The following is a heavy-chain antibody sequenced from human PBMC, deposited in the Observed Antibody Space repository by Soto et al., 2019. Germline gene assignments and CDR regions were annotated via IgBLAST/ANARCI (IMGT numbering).Heavy chain of an antibody. Sequence: EVQLLESGGGLVQPGGSPRLSCAASGFTFSSYAMSWVRQAPGKGLEWVSAISGSGGSTYYADSVKGRFTISRDNSKNTLYLQMNSLRAEDTAVYYCAKDLGILYYYFDYWGQGTLVTVSS. CDR3: AKDLGILYYYFDY. CDR1: GFTFSSYA. V-gene: IGHV3-23*01. CDR2: ISGSGGST. J-gene: IGHJ4*02. D-gene: IGHD2-8*01.